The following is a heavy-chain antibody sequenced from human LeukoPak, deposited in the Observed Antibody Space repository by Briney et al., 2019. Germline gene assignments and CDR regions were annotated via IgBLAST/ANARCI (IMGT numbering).Heavy chain of an antibody. V-gene: IGHV1-69*04. CDR3: ARDRDYYDSSGYYYSRFDP. CDR2: IIPILGIA. CDR1: GGTFSSYA. D-gene: IGHD3-22*01. J-gene: IGHJ5*02. Sequence: ASVKVSCKASGGTFSSYAISWVRRAPGQGLEWMGRIIPILGIANYAQKFQGRVTITADKSASTAYMELSSLRSEDTAVYYCARDRDYYDSSGYYYSRFDPWGQGTLVTVSS.